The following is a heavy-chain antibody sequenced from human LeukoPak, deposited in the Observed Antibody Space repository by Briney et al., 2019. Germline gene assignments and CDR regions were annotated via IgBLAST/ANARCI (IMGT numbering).Heavy chain of an antibody. D-gene: IGHD3-3*01. CDR3: ARDLPRATIFGVVIYYYYMDV. V-gene: IGHV4-39*07. Sequence: PSETLSLTCTVSGGSTSSSSYYWGWIRQPPGKGLEWIGSIYYSGSTYYNPSLKSRVTISVDTSKNQFSLKLSSVTAADTAVYYCARDLPRATIFGVVIYYYYMDVWGKGTTVTVSS. CDR1: GGSTSSSSYY. J-gene: IGHJ6*03. CDR2: IYYSGST.